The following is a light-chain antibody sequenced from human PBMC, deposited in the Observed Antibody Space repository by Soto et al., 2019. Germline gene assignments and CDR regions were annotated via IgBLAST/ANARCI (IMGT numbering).Light chain of an antibody. CDR3: SSYTTISTYV. CDR1: SSDVGGYNY. Sequence: QSALTQPASVSGSPGQSITISCTGTSSDVGGYNYVSWYQQHPGKAPKLMIYDVRNRPSGVSNRFSGSKSVNTASLTISGLQADDEADYYYSSYTTISTYVFGTGTKLTVL. V-gene: IGLV2-14*01. J-gene: IGLJ1*01. CDR2: DVR.